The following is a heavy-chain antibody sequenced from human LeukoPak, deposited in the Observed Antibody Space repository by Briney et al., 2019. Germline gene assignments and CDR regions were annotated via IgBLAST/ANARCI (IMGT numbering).Heavy chain of an antibody. V-gene: IGHV1-69*13. J-gene: IGHJ4*02. D-gene: IGHD6-13*01. CDR2: IIPIFGTA. CDR3: AKENHTPQNGYSSSFDY. Sequence: SVKVSCKASGGTFSSYAISWVRQAPGQGLEWMGGIIPIFGTANYAQKFQGRVTITADESTSTAYMELSSLRSEDTAVYYCAKENHTPQNGYSSSFDYWGQGTLVTVSS. CDR1: GGTFSSYA.